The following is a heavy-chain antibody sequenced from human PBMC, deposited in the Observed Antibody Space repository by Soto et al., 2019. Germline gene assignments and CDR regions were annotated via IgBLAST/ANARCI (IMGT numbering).Heavy chain of an antibody. CDR1: GFTFSGYA. D-gene: IGHD3-10*01. V-gene: IGHV3-30*09. CDR2: ISYEGSYK. J-gene: IGHJ6*02. CDR3: ARDWYYYGSGSYAVGDV. Sequence: GSLLRSCSASGFTFSGYAMHWVRHAAGKGLEWVAIISYEGSYKYYADSVKGRFAVSRDNSKNTVYLQMNSLRAEDTAVYYCARDWYYYGSGSYAVGDVWGLGTTVTVSS.